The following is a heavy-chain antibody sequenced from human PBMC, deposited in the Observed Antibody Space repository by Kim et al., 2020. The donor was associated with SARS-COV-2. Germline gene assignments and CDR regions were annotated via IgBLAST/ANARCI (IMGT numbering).Heavy chain of an antibody. Sequence: YAAPVKGRFIISRDDSKKTLYLQMDSLKTEDTAMYFCATDVPSPLAQIDFWGQGTLVTVSS. J-gene: IGHJ4*02. D-gene: IGHD1-1*01. CDR3: ATDVPSPLAQIDF. V-gene: IGHV3-15*01.